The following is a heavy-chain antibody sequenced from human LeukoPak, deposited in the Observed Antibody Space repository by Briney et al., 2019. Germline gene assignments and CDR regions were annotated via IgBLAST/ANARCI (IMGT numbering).Heavy chain of an antibody. CDR3: ARGLGVKYDFWSGHSVDP. CDR1: GYTFTGYY. D-gene: IGHD3-3*01. V-gene: IGHV1-2*06. Sequence: ASVKVSCKASGYTFTGYYMHWVRQAPGQGLEWMGRINPNSGGTNYAQKLQGRVTMTRDTSISTAYMELSRLRSDDTAVYYCARGLGVKYDFWSGHSVDPWGQGTLVTVSS. J-gene: IGHJ5*02. CDR2: INPNSGGT.